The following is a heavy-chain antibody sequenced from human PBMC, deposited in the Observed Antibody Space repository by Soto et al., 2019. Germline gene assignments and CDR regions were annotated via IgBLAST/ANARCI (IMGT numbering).Heavy chain of an antibody. V-gene: IGHV4-39*01. CDR3: ASLSGGGYWGSDYYMDV. J-gene: IGHJ6*03. D-gene: IGHD2-15*01. CDR2: IYYSGST. Sequence: PSETLSLTCTVSGGSISSSSYYWGWIRQPPGKGLEWIGSIYYSGSTYYNPSLKSRVTISVDTSKNQFSLKLSSVTAADTAVYYCASLSGGGYWGSDYYMDVWGKGTTVTVSS. CDR1: GGSISSSSYY.